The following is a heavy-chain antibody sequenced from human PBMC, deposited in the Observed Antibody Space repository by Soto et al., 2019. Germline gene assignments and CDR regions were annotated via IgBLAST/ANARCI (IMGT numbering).Heavy chain of an antibody. Sequence: VKVSCKASEYTFTTYSLHWVRQAPGQGLEWMGIINPTTSTTSDAQKLQDRVTITADESANIVYMELSSLRSEDTAIYYYAREGLTLGPGAVGGAFDIWGQGTLVTVSS. J-gene: IGHJ3*02. CDR1: EYTFTTYS. D-gene: IGHD2-2*01. CDR2: INPTTSTT. V-gene: IGHV1-46*04. CDR3: AREGLTLGPGAVGGAFDI.